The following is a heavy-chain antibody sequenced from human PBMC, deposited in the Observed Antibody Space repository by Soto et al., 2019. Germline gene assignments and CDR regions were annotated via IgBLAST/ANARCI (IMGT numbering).Heavy chain of an antibody. CDR3: ARDRAARASGYPLSPPYYCYVMDV. CDR1: GGSISSYC. V-gene: IGHV4-59*01. CDR2: IYYNGST. D-gene: IGHD5-12*01. J-gene: IGHJ6*02. Sequence: QVQLQESAPGLVKPSETLSLTCTVSGGSISSYCWSWIRQPPGKGMEWIGYIYYNGSTNYNPSLKGRVTISVDTSKNQFSLKLSSVTAADTAVYYCARDRAARASGYPLSPPYYCYVMDVWGQGTTVTVSS.